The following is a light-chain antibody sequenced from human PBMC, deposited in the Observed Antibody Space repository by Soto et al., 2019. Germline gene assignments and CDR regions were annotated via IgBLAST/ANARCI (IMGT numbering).Light chain of an antibody. CDR1: SSDVGGYNV. Sequence: QSALTQPPSASGSPGQSVTISCTGTSSDVGGYNVVCWYQQHPGKAPKLMIYEVSERPSGVPDRFSGSKSGNTASLTVSGLQAEDEADYYYSSDAGSNKWVFGGGTKLTVL. J-gene: IGLJ3*02. V-gene: IGLV2-8*01. CDR3: SSDAGSNKWV. CDR2: EVS.